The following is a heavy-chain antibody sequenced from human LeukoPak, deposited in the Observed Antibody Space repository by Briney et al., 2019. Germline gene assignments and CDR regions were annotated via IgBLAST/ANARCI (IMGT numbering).Heavy chain of an antibody. CDR2: IKQDGSEK. Sequence: PGGSLRLSCAASGFTFSSYWMTWVRQAPGKGLEWVANIKQDGSEKYYADSVKGRFTISGDNAKNSLYLQMNNLRVEDTAVYYCVRDRSSGWSAGTFDCWGQGTLVTVSS. D-gene: IGHD6-19*01. J-gene: IGHJ4*02. CDR1: GFTFSSYW. CDR3: VRDRSSGWSAGTFDC. V-gene: IGHV3-7*01.